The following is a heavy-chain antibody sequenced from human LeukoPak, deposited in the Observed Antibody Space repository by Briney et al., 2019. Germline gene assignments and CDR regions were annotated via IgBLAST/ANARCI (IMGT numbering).Heavy chain of an antibody. D-gene: IGHD2-15*01. V-gene: IGHV3-33*01. CDR2: IWYDGSNK. CDR1: GSTFSSYG. Sequence: GRSLRLSCAASGSTFSSYGMHWVRQAPGKGLEWVAVIWYDGSNKYYADSVKGRFTISRDNSKNTLYLQMNSLRAEDTAVYYCARAGPPYCSGGSCYVPSYFDYWGQGTLVTVSS. CDR3: ARAGPPYCSGGSCYVPSYFDY. J-gene: IGHJ4*02.